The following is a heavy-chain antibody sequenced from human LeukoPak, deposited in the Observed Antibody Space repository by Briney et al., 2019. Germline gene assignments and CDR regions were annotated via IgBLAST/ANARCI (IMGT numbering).Heavy chain of an antibody. CDR2: VSSGASDT. J-gene: IGHJ4*02. CDR3: ARGGWGYSFDY. CDR1: GYTFTNYW. Sequence: GESLKISCKGSGYTFTNYWIGWVRQMPGKGLEWMGTVSSGASDTIYSPSFQGQVSISADRSINTAYLLWSSLKASDTAMYFCARGGWGYSFDYWGQGTLVTVSS. V-gene: IGHV5-51*01. D-gene: IGHD3-16*01.